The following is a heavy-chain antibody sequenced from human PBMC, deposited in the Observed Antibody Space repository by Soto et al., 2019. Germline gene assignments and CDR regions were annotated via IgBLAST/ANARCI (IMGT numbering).Heavy chain of an antibody. D-gene: IGHD4-17*01. V-gene: IGHV4-30-4*01. Sequence: QLQLRESGPGLVTPSETLSLTCTVSGCSISGGVGGLYYWSWIRQPPGKGLDLIGYIYDSGSTYYHPSLKGSVTITLDTYQNPFALGLSSVTAADTAVYYCAREVIPLTTDWYFDLWGRGTLVTVSS. CDR1: GCSISGGVGGLYY. J-gene: IGHJ2*01. CDR3: AREVIPLTTDWYFDL. CDR2: IYDSGST.